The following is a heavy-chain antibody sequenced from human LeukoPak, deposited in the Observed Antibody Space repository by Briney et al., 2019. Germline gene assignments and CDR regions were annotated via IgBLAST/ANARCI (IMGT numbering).Heavy chain of an antibody. Sequence: SETLSLTCAAYGGSFSGNYWSWIRQPPGPGQEWIGVINHSGSTNYNPSLKSRVTISVDTSKTQFYLNLSSVTAADTAVYYCARVSCSSTSCYGAGFDYWGQGTLVTVSS. CDR3: ARVSCSSTSCYGAGFDY. V-gene: IGHV4-34*01. CDR2: INHSGST. J-gene: IGHJ4*02. CDR1: GGSFSGNY. D-gene: IGHD2-2*01.